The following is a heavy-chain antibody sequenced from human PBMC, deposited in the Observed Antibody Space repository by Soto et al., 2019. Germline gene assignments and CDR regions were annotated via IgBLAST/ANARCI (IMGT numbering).Heavy chain of an antibody. CDR3: ARSRSYYVEDFQK. CDR1: GGSISSSSYY. V-gene: IGHV4-39*07. Sequence: TSETLSLTCTVSGGSISSSSYYWGWIRQPPGKGLEWIGSIYYSGSTYYNPSLKSRVTISVDTSKNQFSLKLSSVTAADTAVYYCARSRSYYVEDFQKWGQGTLVTVSS. D-gene: IGHD1-26*01. J-gene: IGHJ1*01. CDR2: IYYSGST.